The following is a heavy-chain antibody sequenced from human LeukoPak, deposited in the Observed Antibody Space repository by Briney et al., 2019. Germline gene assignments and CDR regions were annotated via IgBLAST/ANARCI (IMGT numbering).Heavy chain of an antibody. CDR1: GGSISSSSYY. J-gene: IGHJ4*02. CDR3: ARQPLGYCSSTSCLRGSYFDY. D-gene: IGHD2-2*01. CDR2: IYYSGST. Sequence: SETLSLTCTVSGGSISSSSYYWGWIRQTPGKGLEWIGSIYYSGSTYYNPSLKSRVTISVDTSKNQFSLKLSSVTAADTAVYYCARQPLGYCSSTSCLRGSYFDYWGQGTLVTVSS. V-gene: IGHV4-39*01.